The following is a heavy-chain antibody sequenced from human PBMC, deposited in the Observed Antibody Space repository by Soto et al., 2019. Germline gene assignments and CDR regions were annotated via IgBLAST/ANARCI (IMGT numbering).Heavy chain of an antibody. V-gene: IGHV4-38-2*01. Sequence: PSETLSLTCAVSGYSISSGYYWGWLRQPPGKGLEWIGSIYKSATTYYNPSFESRVAISLDTSKSQFSLNVTSVTAADTAVYFCARGRYCLTGRCFPNWFDSWGQGTLVTVSS. CDR2: IYKSATT. D-gene: IGHD2-15*01. CDR3: ARGRYCLTGRCFPNWFDS. CDR1: GYSISSGYY. J-gene: IGHJ5*01.